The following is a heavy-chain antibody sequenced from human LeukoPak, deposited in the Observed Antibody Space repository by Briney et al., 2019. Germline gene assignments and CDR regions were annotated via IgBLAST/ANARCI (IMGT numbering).Heavy chain of an antibody. Sequence: PGGSLRLSCAASGFTFSSYGMHWVRQAPGKGLEWVAFIRYDGSNKYYADSVKGRFTISRDNSKNTLYLQMDSLRDEDTAVYYCATAQREYYYDSSGIMGNWGQGTLVTVSS. CDR1: GFTFSSYG. J-gene: IGHJ4*02. CDR2: IRYDGSNK. CDR3: ATAQREYYYDSSGIMGN. V-gene: IGHV3-30*02. D-gene: IGHD3-22*01.